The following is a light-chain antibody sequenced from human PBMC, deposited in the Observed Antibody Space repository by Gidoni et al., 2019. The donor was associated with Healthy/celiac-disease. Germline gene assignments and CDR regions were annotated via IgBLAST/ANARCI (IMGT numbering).Light chain of an antibody. Sequence: EIVLTQSPGTLSLSPGERATLSCRASQSVSSSYLAWYQQKPGQAPRLLIYGASSRATGIPDRFSGSGSGTDFTLTISRLEPEDFAVYYCQQYGSSSLTCXPXTKVDIK. CDR1: QSVSSSY. V-gene: IGKV3-20*01. CDR2: GAS. J-gene: IGKJ3*01. CDR3: QQYGSSSLT.